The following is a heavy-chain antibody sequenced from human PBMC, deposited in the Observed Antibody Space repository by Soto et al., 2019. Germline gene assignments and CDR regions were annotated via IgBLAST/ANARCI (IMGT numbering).Heavy chain of an antibody. CDR1: GFTVSSNY. D-gene: IGHD3-3*01. CDR3: ARDSGYDFFKRGTGWFDP. J-gene: IGHJ5*02. Sequence: EVQLVESGGGLIQPGGSLRLSCAASGFTVSSNYMSWVRQAPGKGLEWVSVIYSGGSTYYADSVKGRFTISRDNSKNTLYLQMNSLRAEDTAVYYCARDSGYDFFKRGTGWFDPWGQGTLVTVSS. V-gene: IGHV3-53*01. CDR2: IYSGGST.